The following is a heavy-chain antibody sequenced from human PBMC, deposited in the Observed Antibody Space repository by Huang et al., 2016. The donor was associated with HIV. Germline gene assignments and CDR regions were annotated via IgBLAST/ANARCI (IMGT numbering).Heavy chain of an antibody. CDR1: GFPFNNQA. J-gene: IGHJ3*02. CDR3: ARAKDTWDAYDI. CDR2: ISNDGSNN. Sequence: QVQLVESGGGVVQPGRSLRLSCAAPGFPFNNQAMHWVRQAPGKVLDGVAVISNDGSNNYYADSVKGRFTISRDSSKSTLFLHMTSLRTEDTAVYYCARAKDTWDAYDIWGQGTMVIVSS. D-gene: IGHD5-18*01. V-gene: IGHV3-30-3*01.